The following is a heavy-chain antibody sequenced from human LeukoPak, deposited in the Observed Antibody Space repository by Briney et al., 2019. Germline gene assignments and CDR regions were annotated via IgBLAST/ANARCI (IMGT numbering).Heavy chain of an antibody. CDR1: GFTFSRYW. Sequence: PGGSLRLSCAASGFTFSRYWMHWVRQAPGKGQVWVSRIISDGSSTSYADSVKGRFTISRDNARNSLYLQMNSLRDEDTAVYYCARRDYGSGSFFGIDYWGQGTLVTVSS. D-gene: IGHD3-10*01. V-gene: IGHV3-74*01. CDR2: IISDGSST. J-gene: IGHJ4*02. CDR3: ARRDYGSGSFFGIDY.